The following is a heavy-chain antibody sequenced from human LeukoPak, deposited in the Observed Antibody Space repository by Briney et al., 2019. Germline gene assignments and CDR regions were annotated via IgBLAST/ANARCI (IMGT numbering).Heavy chain of an antibody. Sequence: GASVKVSCKVSGYTLTELSMHWVRQAPGKGLEWMGGFDPEDGETIYAQKFQGRVTMTEDTSTDTAYMELSSLRSEDTAVYYCATAVGGSGSYLIWNWFDPWGQGTLVTVSS. CDR1: GYTLTELS. J-gene: IGHJ5*02. D-gene: IGHD3-10*01. CDR3: ATAVGGSGSYLIWNWFDP. CDR2: FDPEDGET. V-gene: IGHV1-24*01.